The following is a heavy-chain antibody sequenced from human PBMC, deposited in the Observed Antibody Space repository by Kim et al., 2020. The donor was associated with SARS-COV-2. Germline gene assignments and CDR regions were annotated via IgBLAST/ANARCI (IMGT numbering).Heavy chain of an antibody. J-gene: IGHJ3*01. D-gene: IGHD1-1*01. Sequence: SETLSLTCTVSGGSISDNYYWTWIRHHPGPGLEWIGYIYHTGTAYYNPSLSSRVSISVDTTKNQFSLFVNSVTAADTAFYYCARRMASTAHAFDVWGQGTKVTVSS. CDR1: GGSISDNYY. CDR2: IYHTGTA. CDR3: ARRMASTAHAFDV. V-gene: IGHV4-31*03.